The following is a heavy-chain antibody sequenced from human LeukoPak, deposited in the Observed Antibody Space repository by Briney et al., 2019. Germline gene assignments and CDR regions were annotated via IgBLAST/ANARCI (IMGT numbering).Heavy chain of an antibody. CDR1: GFTLSKHW. CDR3: ARQGGEYYSDSRGYYYYFDY. D-gene: IGHD3-22*01. CDR2: INADGSE. J-gene: IGHJ4*02. V-gene: IGHV3-74*01. Sequence: GGSLRLSCAGSGFTLSKHWMHWVRQGPGKGLVWVSRINADGSESYADSVKGRVTISRDNAKNTLYLQMNSLRDDDTAVYYCARQGGEYYSDSRGYYYYFDYWGQGTLVTVSS.